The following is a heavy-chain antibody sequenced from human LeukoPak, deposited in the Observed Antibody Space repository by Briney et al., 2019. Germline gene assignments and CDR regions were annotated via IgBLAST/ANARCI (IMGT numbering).Heavy chain of an antibody. CDR2: IYYSGYT. J-gene: IGHJ4*02. D-gene: IGHD6-19*01. V-gene: IGHV4-39*01. CDR1: GGSTSSTRYY. Sequence: PSETLSLTCTVSGGSTSSTRYYWGWIRQPPGKGLEWIGSIYYSGYTHYNPSLKSRVTISVDTSKNQFSLTLTSVTAADTAVYYCARPGDGSGWPFDYWGQGTLVTVSS. CDR3: ARPGDGSGWPFDY.